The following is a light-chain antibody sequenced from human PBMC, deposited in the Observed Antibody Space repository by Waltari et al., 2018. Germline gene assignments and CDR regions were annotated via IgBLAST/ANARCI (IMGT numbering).Light chain of an antibody. Sequence: QSALTQPASVSGSPGQSITISCTGTTSDVGYYNLVSWYQQHPGKAPKLMIYEVTKRPAGVSDLCSGSKSCHTASLTISGLQAEDEANYYCCSYALSGAVVFGGGTKLTVL. CDR3: CSYALSGAVV. J-gene: IGLJ2*01. CDR2: EVT. V-gene: IGLV2-23*02. CDR1: TSDVGYYNL.